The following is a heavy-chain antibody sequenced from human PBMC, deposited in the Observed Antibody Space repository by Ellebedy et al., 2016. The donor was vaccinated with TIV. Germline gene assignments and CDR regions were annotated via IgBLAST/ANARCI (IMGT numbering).Heavy chain of an antibody. Sequence: SETLSLXXTVSGTSITSSYWSWIRQSADKGLDWIGRVYFEGDSNFNPSLQSRVTLSVDTSKNQFSLKLNSVTAADTAVYYCARERYSGYEGWLDPWGQGTLVTVSS. D-gene: IGHD5-12*01. V-gene: IGHV4-4*07. J-gene: IGHJ5*02. CDR2: VYFEGDS. CDR3: ARERYSGYEGWLDP. CDR1: GTSITSSY.